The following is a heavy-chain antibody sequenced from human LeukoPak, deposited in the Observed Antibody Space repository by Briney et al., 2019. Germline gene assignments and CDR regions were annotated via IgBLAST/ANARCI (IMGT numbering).Heavy chain of an antibody. Sequence: SETLSLTCTVSGYSISSGYYWGWIRQPPGKGLEWIGSIYHSGSTYYNPSLKSRVTISVDTSKNQFSLKLSSVTAADTAVYYCARVYGDYENFDYWGQGTLVTVSS. V-gene: IGHV4-38-2*02. CDR2: IYHSGST. CDR3: ARVYGDYENFDY. CDR1: GYSISSGYY. D-gene: IGHD4-17*01. J-gene: IGHJ4*02.